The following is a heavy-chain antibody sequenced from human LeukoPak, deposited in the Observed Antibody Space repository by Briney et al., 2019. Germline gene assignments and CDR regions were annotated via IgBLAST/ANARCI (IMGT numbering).Heavy chain of an antibody. V-gene: IGHV1-2*02. CDR2: INPNSGGT. CDR1: GYTFTGYY. J-gene: IGHJ4*02. CDR3: ARELGVPPDCSSTSCYLDY. Sequence: ASVKVSCKASGYTFTGYYMHWVRQAPGQGLEWMGWINPNSGGTNYAQKFQGRVTMTRDTSISTAYMELRRLRSDDTAVYYCARELGVPPDCSSTSCYLDYWGQGTLVTVSS. D-gene: IGHD2-2*01.